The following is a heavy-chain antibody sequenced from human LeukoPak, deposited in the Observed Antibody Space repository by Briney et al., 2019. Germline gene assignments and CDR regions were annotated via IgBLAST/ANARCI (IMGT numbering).Heavy chain of an antibody. CDR2: IYSRGST. V-gene: IGHV3-53*01. CDR3: ASLYCSAGSCFVDY. Sequence: PGGSLRLSCAASGFTFSSYAMHWVRQAPGKGLEWVSVIYSRGSTSYTDSVKGRFTISRDNSKNTVYLQMNSLRAEDTAVYYCASLYCSAGSCFVDYWGQGTLVSVSA. J-gene: IGHJ4*02. CDR1: GFTFSSYA. D-gene: IGHD2-15*01.